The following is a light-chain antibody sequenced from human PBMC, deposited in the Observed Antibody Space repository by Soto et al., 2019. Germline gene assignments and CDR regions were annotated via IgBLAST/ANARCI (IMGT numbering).Light chain of an antibody. CDR3: QQYSNWWT. J-gene: IGKJ1*01. CDR2: GAS. Sequence: EMVMTQSPATLSVSPGERAALSCRASQSVSRNLAWYQQKPGQAPRLLIYGASTRATGVPARFSGSGSGTEFTLTISSLQSEDFAVYYCQQYSNWWTFGQGTKVDIK. CDR1: QSVSRN. V-gene: IGKV3-15*01.